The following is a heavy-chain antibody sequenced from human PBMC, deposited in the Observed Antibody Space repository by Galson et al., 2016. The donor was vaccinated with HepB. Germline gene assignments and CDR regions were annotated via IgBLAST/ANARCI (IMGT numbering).Heavy chain of an antibody. CDR3: ARGGGATSLRNMFTRGPSAHFQH. D-gene: IGHD1-26*01. J-gene: IGHJ1*01. V-gene: IGHV3-21*01. CDR1: GFSFSTYA. CDR2: ISSTGTYI. Sequence: SLRLSCAASGFSFSTYAMSWVRQAPGKGQEWVSSISSTGTYIYYADSVKGRFTISRDNAKNSLFLQMNSLRVEDTAVYYCARGGGATSLRNMFTRGPSAHFQHWGQGTLVTVSS.